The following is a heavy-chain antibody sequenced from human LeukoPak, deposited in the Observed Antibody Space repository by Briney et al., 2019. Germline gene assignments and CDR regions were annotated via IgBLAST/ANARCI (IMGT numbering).Heavy chain of an antibody. D-gene: IGHD3-22*01. V-gene: IGHV4-59*11. CDR1: GGSISSHY. Sequence: SETLSLTCTVSGGSISSHYWSWIRRPPGKGLDWIGFVYFTGRTRYNRSLQSRVTISIDTSENKFSMKLTSVTAADTAVYYCARLLDNDSSGDPDTFDVWGRGTVVTVSS. CDR2: VYFTGRT. J-gene: IGHJ3*01. CDR3: ARLLDNDSSGDPDTFDV.